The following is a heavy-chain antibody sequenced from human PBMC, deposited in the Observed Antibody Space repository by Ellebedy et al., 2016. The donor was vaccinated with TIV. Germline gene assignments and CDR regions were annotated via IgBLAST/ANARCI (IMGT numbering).Heavy chain of an antibody. Sequence: ASVKVSCXASGYTFSGYYMHWVRQAPGQGLEWMGWINPNSGGTNYAQKFQGRVTMTRDTSTSTVYMELSSLRSEDTAVYYCARPYYYDSSGYSQRTAAFDIWGQGTMVTVSS. D-gene: IGHD3-22*01. J-gene: IGHJ3*02. CDR1: GYTFSGYY. CDR2: INPNSGGT. CDR3: ARPYYYDSSGYSQRTAAFDI. V-gene: IGHV1-2*02.